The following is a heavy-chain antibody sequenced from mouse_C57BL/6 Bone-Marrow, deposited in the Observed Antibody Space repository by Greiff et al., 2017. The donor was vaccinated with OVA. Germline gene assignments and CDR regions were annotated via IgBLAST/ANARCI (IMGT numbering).Heavy chain of an antibody. CDR3: AREFYYGKG. CDR1: GYTFTDYY. D-gene: IGHD1-1*01. V-gene: IGHV1-26*01. J-gene: IGHJ2*01. CDR2: INPNNGGT. Sequence: EVQLQQSGPELVKPGASVKISCKASGYTFTDYYMNWVKQSHGKSLEWIGDINPNNGGTSYNQKFKGKATLTVDKSSSTAYMELRSLTSEDSAVYYCAREFYYGKGWGQGTTLTVSS.